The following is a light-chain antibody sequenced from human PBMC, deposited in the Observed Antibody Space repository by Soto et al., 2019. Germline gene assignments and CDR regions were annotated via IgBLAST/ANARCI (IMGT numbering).Light chain of an antibody. CDR2: LNSDGSH. Sequence: QAVLTQSPSASASLGASVKLPCTLSSGHSSYAIAWHQQQPEKGPRYLMKLNSDGSHSKGDGIPDRFSGSSSGAERYLTISSLQSEDEADYYCQTWGTGSVVFGGVTKVTVL. V-gene: IGLV4-69*01. CDR3: QTWGTGSVV. J-gene: IGLJ2*01. CDR1: SGHSSYA.